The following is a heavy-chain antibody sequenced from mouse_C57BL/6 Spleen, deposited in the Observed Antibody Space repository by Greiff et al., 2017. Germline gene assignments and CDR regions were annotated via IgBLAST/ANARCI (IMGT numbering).Heavy chain of an antibody. Sequence: DVMLVESGGDLVKPGGSLKLSCAASGFTFSSYGMSWVRQTPDKRLEWVATISSGGSYTYYPDSVKGRFTISRDNAKNTLYLQMSSLKSEDTAMYYCARQTTQDYFDYWGQGTTLTVSS. CDR3: ARQTTQDYFDY. CDR1: GFTFSSYG. V-gene: IGHV5-6*02. D-gene: IGHD1-1*01. J-gene: IGHJ2*01. CDR2: ISSGGSYT.